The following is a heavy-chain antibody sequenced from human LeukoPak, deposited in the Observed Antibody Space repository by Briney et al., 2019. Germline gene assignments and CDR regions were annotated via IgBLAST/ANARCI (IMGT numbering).Heavy chain of an antibody. D-gene: IGHD1-7*01. CDR3: ALYNWNSKRDLDY. J-gene: IGHJ4*02. V-gene: IGHV3-7*05. CDR1: GFTFSSHW. Sequence: GPCLRLALAGAGFTFSSHWISWGRQAPGKGRGWVANIKHDGRKTSYVGSVKGRFTVSRDNAKTSLYLQMNRLRAEDTAVYYCALYNWNSKRDLDYWGQGTLVTVSS. CDR2: IKHDGRKT.